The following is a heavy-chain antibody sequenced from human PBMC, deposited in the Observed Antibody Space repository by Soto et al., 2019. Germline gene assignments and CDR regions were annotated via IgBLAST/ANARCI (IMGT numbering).Heavy chain of an antibody. Sequence: QVQLQQWGAGLLKPSETLSLTCAVYGGSFSGYYWSWIRQPPGKGLEWIGEINHSGSTNYNPSLNSRVTISVDTSKNPCSLKLSSVTAADTAVYYCASGVYDAFDIWGQGTMVTVCS. J-gene: IGHJ3*02. CDR2: INHSGST. V-gene: IGHV4-34*01. D-gene: IGHD1-20*01. CDR1: GGSFSGYY. CDR3: ASGVYDAFDI.